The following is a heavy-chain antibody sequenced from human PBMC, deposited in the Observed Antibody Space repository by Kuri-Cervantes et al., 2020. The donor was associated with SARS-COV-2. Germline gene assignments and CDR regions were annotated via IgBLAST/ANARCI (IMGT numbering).Heavy chain of an antibody. J-gene: IGHJ4*02. D-gene: IGHD2-15*01. CDR2: IGTAGDT. V-gene: IGHV3-13*01. Sequence: GGSLRLSCAASGFTFSSYDMHWVRQATGKGLEWVSAIGTAGDTYYPGSVKGRFTISRENAKNSLYLQMNSLRAEDTAVYYCAKRPAVVRSFDYWGQGTLVTVSS. CDR1: GFTFSSYD. CDR3: AKRPAVVRSFDY.